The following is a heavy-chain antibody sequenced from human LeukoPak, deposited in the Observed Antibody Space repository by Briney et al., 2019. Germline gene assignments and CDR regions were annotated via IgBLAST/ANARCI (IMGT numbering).Heavy chain of an antibody. CDR3: ARSGTLTGYLY. Sequence: SETLSLTCTVSGGSLSSYYWTWIRQPPGKGLEWIGYIFYSGSTNYNPSLKSRVTMSVDTSKNHFSLKLNSLTAADTAVYYCARSGTLTGYLYWGQGALVTVSS. CDR2: IFYSGST. J-gene: IGHJ4*02. V-gene: IGHV4-59*01. D-gene: IGHD3-9*01. CDR1: GGSLSSYY.